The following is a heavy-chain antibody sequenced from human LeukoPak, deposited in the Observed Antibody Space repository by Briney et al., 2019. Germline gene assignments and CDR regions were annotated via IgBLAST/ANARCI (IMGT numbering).Heavy chain of an antibody. D-gene: IGHD3-10*01. J-gene: IGHJ4*02. CDR3: AKDLKVLWFGELSYYDY. CDR2: ISYDGSNK. Sequence: GRPLRLSCAASGFTFSSYGMHWVRQAPGKGLEWVAVISYDGSNKYYADSVKGRFTISRDNSKNTLYLQMNSLRAEDTAVYYCAKDLKVLWFGELSYYDYWGQGTLVTVSS. V-gene: IGHV3-30*18. CDR1: GFTFSSYG.